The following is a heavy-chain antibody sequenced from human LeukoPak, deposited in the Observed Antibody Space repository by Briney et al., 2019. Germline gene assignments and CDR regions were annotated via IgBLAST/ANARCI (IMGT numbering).Heavy chain of an antibody. J-gene: IGHJ5*02. CDR1: GYSISSGYY. CDR3: ARADFWNWFEP. CDR2: IYHSGST. D-gene: IGHD3-3*01. V-gene: IGHV4-38-2*01. Sequence: SSETLSLTCAVSGYSISSGYYWGWIRQPPGKGLEWIGSIYHSGSTYYNPSLKSRVTIAVDTSTNQFPLKLSSVTAADTAVYYCARADFWNWFEPWGQGTLVTVSS.